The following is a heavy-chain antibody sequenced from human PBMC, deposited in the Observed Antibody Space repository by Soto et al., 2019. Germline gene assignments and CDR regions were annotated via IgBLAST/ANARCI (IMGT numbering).Heavy chain of an antibody. Sequence: TLSLTCTVSGGSISSSSYYWGWIRQPPGKGLEWIGSIYYSGSTYYNPSLKSRVTISVDTSKNQFSLKLSSVTAADTAVYYCARVCRYDILTGQIAGANYYYYYGMDVWGQGTTVTVSS. CDR3: ARVCRYDILTGQIAGANYYYYYGMDV. D-gene: IGHD3-9*01. CDR2: IYYSGST. V-gene: IGHV4-39*01. J-gene: IGHJ6*02. CDR1: GGSISSSSYY.